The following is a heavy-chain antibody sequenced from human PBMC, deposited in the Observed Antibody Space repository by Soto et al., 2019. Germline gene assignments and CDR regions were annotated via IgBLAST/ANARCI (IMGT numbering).Heavy chain of an antibody. Sequence: SVKVSCKASGGTFSSYAISLVRQAPGQGLEWMGGIIPIFGTANYAQKFQVRVTITADESTSTAYMELSSLRSEDTAVYYCATRPHLEWLLRPRGFDTWGQGTLVTVSS. V-gene: IGHV1-69*13. J-gene: IGHJ5*02. CDR3: ATRPHLEWLLRPRGFDT. D-gene: IGHD3-3*01. CDR1: GGTFSSYA. CDR2: IIPIFGTA.